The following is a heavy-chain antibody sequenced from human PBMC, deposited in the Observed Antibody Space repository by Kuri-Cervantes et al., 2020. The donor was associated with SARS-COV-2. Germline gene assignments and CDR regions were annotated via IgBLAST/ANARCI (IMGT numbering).Heavy chain of an antibody. D-gene: IGHD3-3*01. CDR3: ARERGRYDFWSGYQTDY. CDR1: GFTFSSYA. J-gene: IGHJ4*02. Sequence: GESLKISCAASGFTFSSYAMHWVRQAPGKGLEWVAVISYDGGNKYYADSVKGRFTISRDNSKNTLYLQMNSLRAEDTAVYYCARERGRYDFWSGYQTDYWGQGTLVTVSS. CDR2: ISYDGGNK. V-gene: IGHV3-30-3*01.